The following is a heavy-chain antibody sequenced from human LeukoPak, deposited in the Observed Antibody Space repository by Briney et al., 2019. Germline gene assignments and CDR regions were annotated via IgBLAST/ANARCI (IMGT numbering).Heavy chain of an antibody. CDR2: IYYSGST. Sequence: PSETLSLTCTVSGGSISSSSYYWGWIRQPPGKGLEWIGSIYYSGSTYYNPSLKSRVTISVDRSKNQFSLKLSSVTAADTAVYYCARDEELTIDYWGQGTLVTVSS. D-gene: IGHD1-26*01. V-gene: IGHV4-39*07. CDR3: ARDEELTIDY. J-gene: IGHJ4*02. CDR1: GGSISSSSYY.